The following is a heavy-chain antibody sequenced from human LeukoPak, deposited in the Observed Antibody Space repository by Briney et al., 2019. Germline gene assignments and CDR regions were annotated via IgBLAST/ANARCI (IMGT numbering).Heavy chain of an antibody. J-gene: IGHJ4*02. CDR3: ARDRITDFWSGYYTNYFDY. V-gene: IGHV3-7*01. D-gene: IGHD3-3*01. Sequence: GGSLRLSCAASGFTFNNYAMHWVRQAPGKGLEWVATINQDGSEKYYVDSVKGRFTISRDNAKNSLFLQTNSLRAEDTAVYYCARDRITDFWSGYYTNYFDYWGQGTLVTVSS. CDR1: GFTFNNYA. CDR2: INQDGSEK.